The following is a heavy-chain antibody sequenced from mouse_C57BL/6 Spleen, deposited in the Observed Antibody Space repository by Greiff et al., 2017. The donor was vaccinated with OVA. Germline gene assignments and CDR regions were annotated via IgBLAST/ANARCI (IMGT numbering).Heavy chain of an antibody. V-gene: IGHV1-82*01. CDR2: IYPGDGDT. CDR1: GYAFSSSW. D-gene: IGHD1-1*01. Sequence: QVQLQQSGPELVKPGASVKISCKASGYAFSSSWMNWVKQRPGKGLEWIGRIYPGDGDTNYNGKFKGKATLTADKSSSTAYMQLSSLTSEDSAVYFCARVDYYGSSYFDDWGQGTTLTVSS. J-gene: IGHJ2*01. CDR3: ARVDYYGSSYFDD.